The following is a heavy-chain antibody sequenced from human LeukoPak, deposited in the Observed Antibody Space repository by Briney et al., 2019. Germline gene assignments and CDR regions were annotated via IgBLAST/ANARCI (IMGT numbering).Heavy chain of an antibody. D-gene: IGHD2-15*01. Sequence: SETLSLTCAVYGGSFSGYYWSWIRQPPGKGLEWIGEINHSGSTNYNPSLKSRVTISVDTSKNQFSLKLSSVTAADTAVYYCARVKRYCSGGSCYSNWFDPWGQGTLVTVSS. V-gene: IGHV4-34*01. CDR1: GGSFSGYY. J-gene: IGHJ5*02. CDR2: INHSGST. CDR3: ARVKRYCSGGSCYSNWFDP.